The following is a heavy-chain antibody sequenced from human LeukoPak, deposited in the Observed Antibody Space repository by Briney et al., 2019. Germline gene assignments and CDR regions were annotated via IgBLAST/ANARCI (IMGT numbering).Heavy chain of an antibody. CDR3: ARESFVYGDPFDY. Sequence: ASVKVSCKASGYTFIDYYMHWVRQAPGQGLEWIGWISPNSGGTKYVQKFQGRVTMTRDTSITTVYMELSGLSFDDTAVYYCARESFVYGDPFDYWGQGTLVTVSS. CDR2: ISPNSGGT. J-gene: IGHJ4*02. V-gene: IGHV1-2*02. CDR1: GYTFIDYY. D-gene: IGHD4-17*01.